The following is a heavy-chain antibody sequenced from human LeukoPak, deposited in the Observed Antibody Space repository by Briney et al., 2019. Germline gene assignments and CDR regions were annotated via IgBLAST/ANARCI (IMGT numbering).Heavy chain of an antibody. CDR2: IYYSGST. J-gene: IGHJ4*02. D-gene: IGHD1-20*01. Sequence: PSQTLSLTCNVSGGSISNGDCYWSWIRQPPGKGLEWIGYIYYSGSTYYNPSLKSRISISIDTSKNQFSLKLSSVTAADTAVYYCARGRYNWNYWGQGTLVTVSS. CDR3: ARGRYNWNY. V-gene: IGHV4-30-4*08. CDR1: GGSISNGDCY.